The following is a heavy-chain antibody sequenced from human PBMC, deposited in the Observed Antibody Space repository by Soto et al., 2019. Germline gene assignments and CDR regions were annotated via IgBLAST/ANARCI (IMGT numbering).Heavy chain of an antibody. J-gene: IGHJ4*02. CDR3: AREPEDGVPGDF. CDR1: GYTFTSHT. D-gene: IGHD3-3*01. CDR2: IIVSHGRP. Sequence: QVQLVQSGAEVKEPGASVKVSCKASGYTFTSHTIHWARQAPGQGLEWMGWIIVSHGRPRIAPHFQGRVTLTTDTSATTAYMELNGLTSEDTAVYFCAREPEDGVPGDFWGQGTLVVVSS. V-gene: IGHV1-3*01.